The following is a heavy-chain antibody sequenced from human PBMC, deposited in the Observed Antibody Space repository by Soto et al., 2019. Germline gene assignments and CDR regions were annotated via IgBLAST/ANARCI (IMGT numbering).Heavy chain of an antibody. J-gene: IGHJ6*02. CDR2: INAGNGNT. V-gene: IGHV1-3*01. CDR1: GYTFTSYA. CDR3: AAFRYYYGSGSYNHYYGIDV. D-gene: IGHD3-10*01. Sequence: QVQLVQSGAEVKKPGASVKVSCKASGYTFTSYAMHWVRQAPGQRLEWMGWINAGNGNTKYSQKFQGRVTITRDTSASTAYMELCSLRSEDTAVYYCAAFRYYYGSGSYNHYYGIDVWGQGTTVTVSS.